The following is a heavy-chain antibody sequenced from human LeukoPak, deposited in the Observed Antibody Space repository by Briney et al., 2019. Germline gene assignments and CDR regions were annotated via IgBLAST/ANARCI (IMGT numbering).Heavy chain of an antibody. J-gene: IGHJ5*02. V-gene: IGHV3-7*01. CDR1: GFTFSSFW. CDR2: ITQDGSEK. CDR3: ARDGYYDSSGYYYGNWFDP. D-gene: IGHD3-22*01. Sequence: GGSLRLSCAASGFTFSSFWMSWVRHAPGKGMEWVANITQDGSEKYYVDSVKGRFTISRNNAKNSLYLQMNSLRAEDTAVYYCARDGYYDSSGYYYGNWFDPWGQGTLVTVSS.